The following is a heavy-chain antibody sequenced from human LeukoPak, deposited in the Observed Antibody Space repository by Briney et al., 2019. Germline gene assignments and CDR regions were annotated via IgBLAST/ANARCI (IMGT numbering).Heavy chain of an antibody. CDR1: GFTLSTYW. V-gene: IGHV3-74*01. CDR2: INSDGSST. D-gene: IGHD3-22*01. Sequence: GGSLRLSCAASGFTLSTYWMHWVRQAPGKGLVWVSRINSDGSSTIYADSVKGRFTISRDDAKDSLYLQMSSLRADDTAVYYCARDLSYSRDDAFDLWGQGTMVTVSS. J-gene: IGHJ3*01. CDR3: ARDLSYSRDDAFDL.